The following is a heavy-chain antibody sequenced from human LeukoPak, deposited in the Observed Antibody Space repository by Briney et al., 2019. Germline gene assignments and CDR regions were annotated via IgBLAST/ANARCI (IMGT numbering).Heavy chain of an antibody. J-gene: IGHJ4*02. V-gene: IGHV3-23*01. Sequence: GGSLRLSCTASGFTFSSYGMTWVRQAPGKGLEWVSAIVGGGDYTYYAASVKGRLTISRDNSKNTLYLQMSSLRADDTAVYYCARGYSNSWYTPDYWGQGTLVTVSS. CDR3: ARGYSNSWYTPDY. CDR1: GFTFSSYG. D-gene: IGHD6-13*01. CDR2: IVGGGDYT.